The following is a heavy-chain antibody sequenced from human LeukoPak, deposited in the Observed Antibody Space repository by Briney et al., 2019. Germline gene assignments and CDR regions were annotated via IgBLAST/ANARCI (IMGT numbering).Heavy chain of an antibody. V-gene: IGHV1-2*02. CDR3: ARGGSGYSSSWYDY. Sequence: GASVKLSCKAAGYSFTGYYMHWMRQAPGQGLEWRGWINPDTGGTTFAQKFQGRVYMTRDTSISTAYMEFRSLRSDDMAVYFCARGGSGYSSSWYDYWGQGTLVTVSS. CDR2: INPDTGGT. D-gene: IGHD6-13*01. CDR1: GYSFTGYY. J-gene: IGHJ4*02.